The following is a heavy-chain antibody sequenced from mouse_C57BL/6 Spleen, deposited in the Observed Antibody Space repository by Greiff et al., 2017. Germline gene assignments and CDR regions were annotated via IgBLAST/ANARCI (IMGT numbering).Heavy chain of an antibody. J-gene: IGHJ1*03. CDR3: ARSRYYGSSYWYFDV. V-gene: IGHV14-2*01. D-gene: IGHD1-1*01. CDR1: GFNIKDYY. CDR2: IDPEDGET. Sequence: DVQLQESGAELVKPGASVKLSCTASGFNIKDYYMHWVKQRTEQGLEWIGRIDPEDGETKYAPKFQGKATITADPSSNTAYLQLSSLTSEDTAVYYCARSRYYGSSYWYFDVWGTGTTVTVSS.